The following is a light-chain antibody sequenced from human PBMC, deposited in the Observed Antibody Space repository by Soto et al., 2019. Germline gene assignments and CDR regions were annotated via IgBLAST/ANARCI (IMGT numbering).Light chain of an antibody. CDR1: QSVSSN. CDR3: QQYNNWPPLT. CDR2: GAS. Sequence: EIVMTQSPATLSVSPGERATLSCRASQSVSSNLDCYQQKPGQAPRLLIYGASTRSTGIPARFSGSGSGTEFTLTISSLQSEDFAVYYCQQYNNWPPLTFGGGTKVEIK. J-gene: IGKJ4*01. V-gene: IGKV3-15*01.